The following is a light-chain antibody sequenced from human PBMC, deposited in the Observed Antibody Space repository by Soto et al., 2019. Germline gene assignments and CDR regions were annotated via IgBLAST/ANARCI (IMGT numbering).Light chain of an antibody. CDR2: KAS. V-gene: IGKV1-5*03. Sequence: DIQMTQSPATVSSSVADRVTITCRASQSISSWLAWYQQKPGKAPKLLIYKASSLESGVPSRFSGSGSGTEFTLTISSLQPDDFATYYCQQYNSYSRTFGQGTKV. CDR1: QSISSW. CDR3: QQYNSYSRT. J-gene: IGKJ1*01.